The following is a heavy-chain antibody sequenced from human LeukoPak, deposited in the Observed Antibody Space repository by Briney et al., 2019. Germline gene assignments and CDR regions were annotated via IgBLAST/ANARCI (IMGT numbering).Heavy chain of an antibody. CDR3: ARDSSDAEFDY. J-gene: IGHJ4*02. Sequence: GSLRLSCAASGFTFSSYGMSWVRQAPGKGLEWVAVIWYDGSNKYYADSVKGRFTISRDNSKNTLYLQMNSLRAEDTAVYYCARDSSDAEFDYWGQGTLVTVSS. CDR2: IWYDGSNK. V-gene: IGHV3-33*08. D-gene: IGHD6-19*01. CDR1: GFTFSSYG.